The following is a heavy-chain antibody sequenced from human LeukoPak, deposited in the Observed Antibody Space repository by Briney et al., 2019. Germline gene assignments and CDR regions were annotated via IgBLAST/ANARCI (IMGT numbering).Heavy chain of an antibody. J-gene: IGHJ4*02. CDR3: ARHGCSGGSCPFDY. CDR1: GYSFTTYW. V-gene: IGHV5-51*01. Sequence: GESLKISCKVAGYSFTTYWIGWVRPTPGKGLEGRGIIYPGDSDTRYSPSFQGQVTISADKSISTAYLQWSSLKASDTAMYYCARHGCSGGSCPFDYWGQGTLVTVSS. D-gene: IGHD2-15*01. CDR2: IYPGDSDT.